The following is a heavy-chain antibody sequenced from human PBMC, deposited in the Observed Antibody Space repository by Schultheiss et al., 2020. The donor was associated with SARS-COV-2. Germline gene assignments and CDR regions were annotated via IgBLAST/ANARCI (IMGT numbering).Heavy chain of an antibody. CDR2: IYHSGST. CDR3: ASDSTSDDSFGV. J-gene: IGHJ3*01. CDR1: GGSISSYY. Sequence: SETLSLTCTVSGGSISSYYWSWIRQPPGKGLEWIGYIYHSGSTYYNPSLKSRVTMSVDTSKNQFSLNLSSVTAADTAVYYCASDSTSDDSFGVWGRGTMVTVSS. V-gene: IGHV4-59*01.